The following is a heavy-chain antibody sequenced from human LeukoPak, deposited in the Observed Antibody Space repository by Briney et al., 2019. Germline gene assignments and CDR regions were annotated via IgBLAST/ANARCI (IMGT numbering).Heavy chain of an antibody. CDR2: ISYDGSNK. J-gene: IGHJ6*02. Sequence: GGSLRLSCAASGFTFSSYGMHWVRQAPGKGLEWVAVISYDGSNKYYADSVKGRFTISRDNSKNTLYLQMNSLRAEDTAVYYCAKPLILYYYYGMDVWGQGTTVTVSS. D-gene: IGHD3-16*01. V-gene: IGHV3-30*18. CDR1: GFTFSSYG. CDR3: AKPLILYYYYGMDV.